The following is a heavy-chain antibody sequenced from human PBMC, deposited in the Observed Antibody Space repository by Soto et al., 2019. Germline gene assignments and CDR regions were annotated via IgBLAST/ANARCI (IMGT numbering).Heavy chain of an antibody. V-gene: IGHV1-69*12. CDR1: GVTFSGYA. CDR3: ARLPVADLYRDY. CDR2: IIPIFGTA. D-gene: IGHD6-19*01. J-gene: IGHJ4*02. Sequence: QVQLVQSGAEVKKPGSSVKVSCKASGVTFSGYAISWVRQAPGQGLEWMGGIIPIFGTANYAQKFQGRVTITADESTSTAYMELSRLRSEDTAVYYCARLPVADLYRDYWGQGTLVTVSS.